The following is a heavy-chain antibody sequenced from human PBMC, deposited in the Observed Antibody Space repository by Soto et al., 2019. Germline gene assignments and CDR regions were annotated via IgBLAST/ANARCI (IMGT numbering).Heavy chain of an antibody. CDR3: ARRDCFSSSCYFKY. J-gene: IGHJ4*02. Sequence: QVSLVQSGAEVKKPGASVKVSCKASGYTFNSYYVQWVRQAPGQGPEWMGIINPSGATTTYAQNFQGRVAMTRDTSTSTVYMELSSLRSEDTAVYYCARRDCFSSSCYFKYWGQGTLVTVSS. CDR2: INPSGATT. D-gene: IGHD2-2*01. CDR1: GYTFNSYY. V-gene: IGHV1-46*02.